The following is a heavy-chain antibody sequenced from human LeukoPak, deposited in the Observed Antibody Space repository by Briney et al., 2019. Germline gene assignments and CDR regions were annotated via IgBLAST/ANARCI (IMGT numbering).Heavy chain of an antibody. CDR1: GGSISNNY. CDR3: ARGDSSSWYRKKPGEYFQH. D-gene: IGHD6-13*01. CDR2: IYSNGYT. J-gene: IGHJ1*01. Sequence: SETLSLTCIVSGGSISNNYWSWVRQPAGEGLEWLGRIYSNGYTDYNSALKSRVTMSVDTSKNQFSLRLNSVTAADTAVYYCARGDSSSWYRKKPGEYFQHWGQGTLVTVSS. V-gene: IGHV4-4*07.